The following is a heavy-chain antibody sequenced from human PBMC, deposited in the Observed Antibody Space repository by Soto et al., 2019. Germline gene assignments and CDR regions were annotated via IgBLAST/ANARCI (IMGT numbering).Heavy chain of an antibody. V-gene: IGHV3-73*01. Sequence: PGGSLRLSCAASGFTFSGSAMHWVRQASGKGLEWVGRIRSKANSYATAYAASVKGRFTISRDDSKNTAYLQMNSLKTEDTAVYYCTRHLTYYYDSSGEKLTNDYWGRGTLVTVS. J-gene: IGHJ4*02. CDR3: TRHLTYYYDSSGEKLTNDY. CDR2: IRSKANSYAT. CDR1: GFTFSGSA. D-gene: IGHD3-22*01.